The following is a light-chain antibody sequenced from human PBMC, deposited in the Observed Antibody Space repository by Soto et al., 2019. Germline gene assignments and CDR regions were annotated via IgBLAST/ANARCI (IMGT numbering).Light chain of an antibody. Sequence: QPVMTQPPSVSGSPGQSVTISCTGTSTDFVAYNRVSWYQQPPCTAPKLMIYWVSKPPSGVPDRCSGSKSGNTASLTISGLQAADEADYCCSLYTSENAYVFGTGTKVTVL. CDR1: STDFVAYNR. V-gene: IGLV2-18*01. CDR3: SLYTSENAYV. CDR2: WVS. J-gene: IGLJ1*01.